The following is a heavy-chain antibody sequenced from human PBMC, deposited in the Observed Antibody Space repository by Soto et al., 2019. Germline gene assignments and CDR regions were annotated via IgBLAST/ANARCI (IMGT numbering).Heavy chain of an antibody. CDR2: ISYDGSNK. J-gene: IGHJ6*02. D-gene: IGHD6-19*01. Sequence: RGSLRLSCAASGFTFSSYRMNWVRQAPGKGLEWVAVISYDGSNKYYADSVKGRFTISRDNSKNTLYLQMNSLSAEDTAVYYCAKGRQQWLPTGYYYYYGMDVWGQGTGVTVSS. V-gene: IGHV3-30*18. CDR3: AKGRQQWLPTGYYYYYGMDV. CDR1: GFTFSSYR.